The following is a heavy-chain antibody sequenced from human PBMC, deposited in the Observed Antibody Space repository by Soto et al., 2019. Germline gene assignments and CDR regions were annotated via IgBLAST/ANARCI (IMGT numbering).Heavy chain of an antibody. CDR2: IKSKTDGGTT. Sequence: EVQLVESGGGLVKPGGSLRLSCAASGFTFSNAWMSWVRQAPGKGLEWVGRIKSKTDGGTTDYAAPVKGRFTISRDNSKNTLYLQMNSLRAEDTAVYYCETYYYDSSGLYYFDYWGQGTLVTVSS. D-gene: IGHD3-22*01. CDR1: GFTFSNAW. CDR3: ETYYYDSSGLYYFDY. J-gene: IGHJ4*02. V-gene: IGHV3-15*01.